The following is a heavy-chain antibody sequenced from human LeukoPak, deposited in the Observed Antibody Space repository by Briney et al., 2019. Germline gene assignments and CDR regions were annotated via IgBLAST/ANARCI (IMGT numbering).Heavy chain of an antibody. Sequence: ASVKISCKASGGTFSSYAISWVRQAPGQGLEGMGGIIPIFGTANYAQKFQGRVTITTDESTSTAYMELSSLRSEDTAVYYCARGPPLDYVVVPAAYTPFDPWGQGTLVTVSS. V-gene: IGHV1-69*05. CDR2: IIPIFGTA. CDR3: ARGPPLDYVVVPAAYTPFDP. D-gene: IGHD2-2*01. CDR1: GGTFSSYA. J-gene: IGHJ5*02.